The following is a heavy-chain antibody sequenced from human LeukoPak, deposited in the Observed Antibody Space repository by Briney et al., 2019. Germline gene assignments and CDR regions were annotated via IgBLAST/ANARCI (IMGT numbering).Heavy chain of an antibody. Sequence: PGGSLRLSCAASGFTFDDYGMSWVRQAPGKGLEWVSGINWNGGSTGYADSVKGRFTISRDNAKNSLYLQMNSLRAGDTALYYCARDRALWSGYYSDYWGQGTLVTVSS. V-gene: IGHV3-20*04. CDR2: INWNGGST. D-gene: IGHD3-3*01. J-gene: IGHJ4*02. CDR3: ARDRALWSGYYSDY. CDR1: GFTFDDYG.